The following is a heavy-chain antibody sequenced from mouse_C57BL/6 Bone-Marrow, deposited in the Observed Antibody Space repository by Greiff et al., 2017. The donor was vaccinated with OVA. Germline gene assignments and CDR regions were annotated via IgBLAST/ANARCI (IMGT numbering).Heavy chain of an antibody. D-gene: IGHD1-1*01. Sequence: QVQLKQPGAELVRPGSSVKLSCKASGYTFTSYWMHWVKQRPIQGLEWIGNIDPSDSETHYHQKFKDKATLTVDKSSSTAYMQRSSLTSEDSAVYDCAMYYGSREAWVAYWGQGTLVTVSA. V-gene: IGHV1-52*01. J-gene: IGHJ3*01. CDR1: GYTFTSYW. CDR2: IDPSDSET. CDR3: AMYYGSREAWVAY.